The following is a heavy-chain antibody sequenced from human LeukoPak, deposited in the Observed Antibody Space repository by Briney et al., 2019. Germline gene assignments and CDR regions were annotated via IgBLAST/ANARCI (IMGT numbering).Heavy chain of an antibody. J-gene: IGHJ3*02. CDR1: GGSISSGGYY. V-gene: IGHV4-30-2*01. CDR3: ARLRGGGDDAFDI. Sequence: PSQTLSLTCTVSGGSISSGGYYWSWIRQPPGKGLEWIGYIYHSGSTYYNPSLKSRVTISVDRSKNQFSLKLSSVTAADTAVYYCARLRGGGDDAFDIWGQGTMVTVSS. CDR2: IYHSGST. D-gene: IGHD3-10*01.